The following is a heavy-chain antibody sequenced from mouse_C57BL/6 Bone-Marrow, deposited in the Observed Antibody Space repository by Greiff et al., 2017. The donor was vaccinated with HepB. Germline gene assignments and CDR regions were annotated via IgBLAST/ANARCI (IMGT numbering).Heavy chain of an antibody. V-gene: IGHV6-3*01. J-gene: IGHJ2*01. CDR2: IRVKSDNYAT. Sequence: EVKLEESGGGLVQPGGSMKLSCVASGFTFSNYWMNWVRQSPEKGLEWVAQIRVKSDNYATHYAVSVKGRFTISRDDPKSSVYLQMNNLRAEDTEIYYCAKNYCGSSYYFDYWGQGTTLTVSS. CDR3: AKNYCGSSYYFDY. CDR1: GFTFSNYW. D-gene: IGHD1-1*01.